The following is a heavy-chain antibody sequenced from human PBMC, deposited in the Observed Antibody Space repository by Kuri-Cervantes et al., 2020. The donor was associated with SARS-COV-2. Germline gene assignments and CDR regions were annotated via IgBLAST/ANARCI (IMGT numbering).Heavy chain of an antibody. V-gene: IGHV6-1*01. J-gene: IGHJ6*02. CDR2: TYYRSKWYN. CDR3: ARVSLVMVYASGYGMDV. CDR1: GDSVSSNSAA. D-gene: IGHD2-8*01. Sequence: SQTLSLTRAIPGDSVSSNSAAWNWIRQSPSRGLEWLGRTYYRSKWYNDYAVSVKSRITINPDTSKNQFSLQLNSVPPEDTAVYYCARVSLVMVYASGYGMDVWGQGTTVTVSS.